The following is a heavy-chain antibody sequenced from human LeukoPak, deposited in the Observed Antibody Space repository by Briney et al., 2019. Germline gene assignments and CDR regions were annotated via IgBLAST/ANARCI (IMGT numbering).Heavy chain of an antibody. CDR3: ARDRVATTPLFDY. CDR2: INHSGST. Sequence: SETLSLTCAVYGGSFSGYYWSWIRQPPGKGLEWIGEINHSGSTNYNPSLKSRVTISVDTSKNQFSLNLSSVTAADTAVYYCARDRVATTPLFDYWGQGTLVTVSS. CDR1: GGSFSGYY. D-gene: IGHD1-26*01. V-gene: IGHV4-34*01. J-gene: IGHJ4*02.